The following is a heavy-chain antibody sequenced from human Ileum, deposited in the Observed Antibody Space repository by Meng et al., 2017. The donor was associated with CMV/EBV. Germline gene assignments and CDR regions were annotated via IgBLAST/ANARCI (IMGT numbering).Heavy chain of an antibody. CDR1: GFIFSDYW. CDR2: IKGDGSAK. J-gene: IGHJ6*02. CDR3: AKWVVPPGVGYGLDV. D-gene: IGHD2-2*01. Sequence: GESLKISCSASGFIFSDYWMSWVRQAPGKGLEWVANIKGDGSAKYSADSVKGRFTIARDNAKWTLYLQMTSLRVEDTAVYYCAKWVVPPGVGYGLDVWGQGNAVTVSS. V-gene: IGHV3-7*01.